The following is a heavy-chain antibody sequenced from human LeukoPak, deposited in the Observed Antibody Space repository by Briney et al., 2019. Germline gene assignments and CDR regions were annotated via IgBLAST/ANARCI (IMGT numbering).Heavy chain of an antibody. CDR3: ARHVSGSYYYYYYGMAV. CDR2: IYYSGST. D-gene: IGHD1-26*01. CDR1: GGSISSYY. Sequence: KPSETLSLTCTVSGGSISSYYWSWIRQPPGKGLEWTGYIYYSGSTNYNPSLKSRVTISVDTSKNQFSLKLSSVTAADTAVYYCARHVSGSYYYYYYGMAVWGQGTTVTVSS. V-gene: IGHV4-59*08. J-gene: IGHJ6*02.